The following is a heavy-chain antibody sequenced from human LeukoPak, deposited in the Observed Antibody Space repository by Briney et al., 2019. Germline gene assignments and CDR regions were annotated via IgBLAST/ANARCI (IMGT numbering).Heavy chain of an antibody. V-gene: IGHV4-59*01. J-gene: IGHJ4*02. CDR3: ARGPTHDYYDSSGYYLYY. D-gene: IGHD3-22*01. Sequence: SETLSLTCTVSGGPISSYYWSWIRQPPGKGLEWIGYIYYSGSTNYNPSLKSRVTISVDTSKNQFSLKLSSVTAADTAVYYCARGPTHDYYDSSGYYLYYWGQGTLVTVSS. CDR2: IYYSGST. CDR1: GGPISSYY.